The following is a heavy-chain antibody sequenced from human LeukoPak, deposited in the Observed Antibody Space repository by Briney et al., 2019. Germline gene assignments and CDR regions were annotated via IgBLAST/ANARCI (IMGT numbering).Heavy chain of an antibody. J-gene: IGHJ4*02. CDR1: GFNLGNYA. CDR3: AKGVRLWFAFYFDY. V-gene: IGHV3-23*01. Sequence: GGSLRLSCAASGFNLGNYAMSWFRQAPGKGLEWVSANSGNGYNTYYADSVKGRFTISSESSGNTLSLQMHNLRAEDTAVYYCAKGVRLWFAFYFDYWGQGTLVTVSS. D-gene: IGHD3-10*01. CDR2: NSGNGYNT.